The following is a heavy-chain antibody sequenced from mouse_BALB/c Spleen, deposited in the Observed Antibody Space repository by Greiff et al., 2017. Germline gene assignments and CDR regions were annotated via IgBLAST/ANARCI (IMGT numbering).Heavy chain of an antibody. D-gene: IGHD3-1*01. CDR2: INPSTGYT. Sequence: VKLVESGAELAKPGASVKMSCKASGYTFTSYWMHWVKQRPGQGLEWIGYINPSTGYTEYNQKFKDKATLTADKSSSTAYMQLSSLTSEDSAVYYCARHSSGHFDYWGQGTTLTVSS. CDR1: GYTFTSYW. V-gene: IGHV1-7*01. J-gene: IGHJ2*01. CDR3: ARHSSGHFDY.